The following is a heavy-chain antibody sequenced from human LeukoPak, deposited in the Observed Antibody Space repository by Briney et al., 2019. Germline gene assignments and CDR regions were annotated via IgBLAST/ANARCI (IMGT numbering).Heavy chain of an antibody. J-gene: IGHJ4*02. CDR3: ARRAGSYSHSYDY. V-gene: IGHV3-53*01. CDR1: GFTVSSNY. CDR2: IYSGGST. Sequence: GGSLRLSCAASGFTVSSNYMSWIRQAPGRGLEWVSFIYSGGSTYYADSVRGRFIISRDNSKNTLYLQMNSLRAEDTAVYYCARRAGSYSHSYDYWGQGTLVTVSS. D-gene: IGHD2-15*01.